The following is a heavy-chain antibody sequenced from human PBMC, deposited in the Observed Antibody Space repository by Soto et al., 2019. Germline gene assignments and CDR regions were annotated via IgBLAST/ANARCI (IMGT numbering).Heavy chain of an antibody. CDR3: AKALFSASTRWFDP. V-gene: IGHV3-23*01. D-gene: IGHD2-15*01. Sequence: GSLRLSCVASGFTFKTYAMSWVRQAPGQGLQWVSAISATGGTTNYADSVKGRFTISRDNSNNMLYLQMNSLRAEDTAVYYCAKALFSASTRWFDPWGQGTLVTVSS. CDR2: ISATGGTT. CDR1: GFTFKTYA. J-gene: IGHJ5*02.